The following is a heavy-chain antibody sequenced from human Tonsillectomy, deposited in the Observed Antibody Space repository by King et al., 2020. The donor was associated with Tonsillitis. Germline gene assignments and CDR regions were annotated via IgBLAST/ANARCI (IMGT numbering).Heavy chain of an antibody. CDR3: ATSQIAAADSYDAFDV. D-gene: IGHD6-13*01. V-gene: IGHV1-46*01. CDR1: GYIFTACY. Sequence: VQLVESGAEVKKPGASVKVSCKASGYIFTACYMHWVRQAPGQGLEWMGMINPSRGNTDYAQSFQGRVTMTRDQTTSKVYMELSSLTSEDTAVYYCATSQIAAADSYDAFDVWGQGTMVTVS. J-gene: IGHJ3*01. CDR2: INPSRGNT.